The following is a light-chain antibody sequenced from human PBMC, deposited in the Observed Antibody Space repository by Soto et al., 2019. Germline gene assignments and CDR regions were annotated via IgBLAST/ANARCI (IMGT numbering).Light chain of an antibody. CDR1: SSDVGGYNY. J-gene: IGLJ2*01. V-gene: IGLV2-14*01. Sequence: QSALTQPASVSGSTGQSITISCTGTSSDVGGYNYVSWYQQHPGKAPKLMIYDVSNRPSGVSNRFSGSKSGNTASLTISWPQAEDEADYYCSSYTSSSTLVVFGGGTKLTV. CDR2: DVS. CDR3: SSYTSSSTLVV.